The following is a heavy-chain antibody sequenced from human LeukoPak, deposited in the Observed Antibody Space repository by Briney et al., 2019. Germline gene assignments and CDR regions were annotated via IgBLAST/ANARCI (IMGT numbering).Heavy chain of an antibody. CDR2: IYYSGNT. V-gene: IGHV4-59*01. D-gene: IGHD3-10*02. CDR1: GGSISPYY. J-gene: IGHJ4*02. CDR3: ARSTGTTMFIDY. Sequence: PSETLSLTCTVSGGSISPYYWSWIRQPPGKGLEWLGYIYYSGNTDYNPCLKSRVAISVDTSKNQFSLKLSSVTAADTAVYYCARSTGTTMFIDYWGQETLVTVSS.